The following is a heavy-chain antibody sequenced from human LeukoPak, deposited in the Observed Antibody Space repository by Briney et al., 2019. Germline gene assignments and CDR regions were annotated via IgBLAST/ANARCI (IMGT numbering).Heavy chain of an antibody. Sequence: SETLSLTCTVSGGSISSYYWSWIRQPPGKGLEWIGEINHSGSTNYNPSLKSRVTISVDTSKNQFSLKLSSVTAADTAVYYCARDNLYSYCSSTSCQYYFDYWGQGTLVTVSS. V-gene: IGHV4-34*01. J-gene: IGHJ4*02. CDR3: ARDNLYSYCSSTSCQYYFDY. D-gene: IGHD2-2*01. CDR1: GGSISSYY. CDR2: INHSGST.